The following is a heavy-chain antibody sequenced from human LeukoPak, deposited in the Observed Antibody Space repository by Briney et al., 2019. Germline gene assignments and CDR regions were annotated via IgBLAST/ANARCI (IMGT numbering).Heavy chain of an antibody. Sequence: ASVKVSCKASGYTFTGYYMHWVRQAPGQGLEWMGWINPNSDGTNYAQKFQGRVTMTRDTSISTAYMELSRLRSDDTAVYYCARLGRGSSWYVSRDQKYSFDYWGQGTLVTVSS. CDR3: ARLGRGSSWYVSRDQKYSFDY. V-gene: IGHV1-2*02. CDR2: INPNSDGT. J-gene: IGHJ4*02. CDR1: GYTFTGYY. D-gene: IGHD6-13*01.